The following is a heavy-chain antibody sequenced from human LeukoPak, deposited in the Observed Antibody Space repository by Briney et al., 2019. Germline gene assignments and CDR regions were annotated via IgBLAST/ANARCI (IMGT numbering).Heavy chain of an antibody. J-gene: IGHJ4*02. CDR3: AKPYPTLTTSAVLDN. V-gene: IGHV3-30*18. Sequence: GGSLRLSCAASGFTFSSYGIHWVRQAPGRGLEWVAAISYDGNSQHYGAPVKGRFTISRDNSKNTVYLQINTLRTDDAAIYYCAKPYPTLTTSAVLDNWGQGTLVTASS. CDR1: GFTFSSYG. CDR2: ISYDGNSQ. D-gene: IGHD1-1*01.